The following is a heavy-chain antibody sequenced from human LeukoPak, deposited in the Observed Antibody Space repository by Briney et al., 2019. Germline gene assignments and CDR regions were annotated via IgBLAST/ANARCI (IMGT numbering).Heavy chain of an antibody. CDR1: GGTFSSYA. CDR2: IIPIFGTA. V-gene: IGHV1-69*13. CDR3: ARTRSDYYDSSGIDY. Sequence: ASVKVSCKASGGTFSSYAISWVRQAPGQGLEWMGGIIPIFGTANYAQKFQGRVTITADESTSTAYMELSSLRSEDTAVYYCARTRSDYYDSSGIDYWGQGTLVTVSS. D-gene: IGHD3-22*01. J-gene: IGHJ4*02.